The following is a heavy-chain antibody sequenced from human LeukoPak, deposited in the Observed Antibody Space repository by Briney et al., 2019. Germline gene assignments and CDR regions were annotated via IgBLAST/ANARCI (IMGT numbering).Heavy chain of an antibody. J-gene: IGHJ6*02. CDR3: ARAQALHGAYYYYGMDV. CDR2: IGTAGDT. D-gene: IGHD3-16*01. V-gene: IGHV3-13*01. CDR1: GFTFSSYD. Sequence: PGGSLRLSCAASGFTFSSYDMHWVRQATGKGLEWVSAIGTAGDTYYPGSVKGRFTISRENAKNSLYLQMNSLRAGDTAVYYCARAQALHGAYYYYGMDVWGQGTTVTVSS.